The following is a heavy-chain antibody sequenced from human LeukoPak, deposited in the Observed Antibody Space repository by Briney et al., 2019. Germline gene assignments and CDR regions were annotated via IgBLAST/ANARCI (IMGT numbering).Heavy chain of an antibody. Sequence: GRSLRLSCAASGFTFSSYAMHWVRQAPGKGLEWVAVISYDGSNKYYADSVKGRFTISRDKSKNTLYLQMNSLRAEDTAVYYCARGGAAAGPGGPYYYGMDVWGKGTTVTVSS. J-gene: IGHJ6*04. CDR3: ARGGAAAGPGGPYYYGMDV. V-gene: IGHV3-30*04. D-gene: IGHD6-13*01. CDR2: ISYDGSNK. CDR1: GFTFSSYA.